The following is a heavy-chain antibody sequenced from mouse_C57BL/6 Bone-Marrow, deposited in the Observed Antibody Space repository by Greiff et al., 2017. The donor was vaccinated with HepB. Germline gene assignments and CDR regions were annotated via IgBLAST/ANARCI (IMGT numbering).Heavy chain of an antibody. J-gene: IGHJ3*01. D-gene: IGHD1-1*01. CDR3: ARDYYGSFAY. Sequence: VQLQQSGPGLVKPSQSLSLTCSVTGYSITSGYYWNWIRQFPGNKLEWMGYISYDGSNNYNPSLKNRISITRDTSKNQFFLKLNSVTTEDTATYYCARDYYGSFAYWGQGTLVTVSA. CDR1: GYSITSGYY. CDR2: ISYDGSN. V-gene: IGHV3-6*01.